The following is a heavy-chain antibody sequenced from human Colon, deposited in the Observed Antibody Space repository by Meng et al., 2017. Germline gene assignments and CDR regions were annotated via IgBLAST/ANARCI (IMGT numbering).Heavy chain of an antibody. CDR2: ISSSGNTI. CDR3: ARGLPYSLSYFRPTHFAF. Sequence: GESLKISCTGSGFNFNNYDINWVRQAPGKGLEWISYISSSGNTIYYADSVKGRFTISRGNAENSLFLQMNSLRAEDTAVYYCARGLPYSLSYFRPTHFAFWGQGTLVTVSS. D-gene: IGHD1-26*01. V-gene: IGHV3-48*03. CDR1: GFNFNNYD. J-gene: IGHJ4*02.